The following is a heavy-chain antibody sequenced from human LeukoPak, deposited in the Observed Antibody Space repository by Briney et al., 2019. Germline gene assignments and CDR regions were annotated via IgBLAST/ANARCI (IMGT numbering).Heavy chain of an antibody. CDR1: GFTFSDYY. Sequence: GGSLRLSCAASGFTFSDYYMSWIRQAPGKGLEWVSRINTDGSSTSYADSVKGRFTISRDNAKNTLYLQMNSLRAEDTAVYYCVRDEYYDASPFDYWGQGTLVTVSS. V-gene: IGHV3-74*01. CDR2: INTDGSST. D-gene: IGHD3-16*01. CDR3: VRDEYYDASPFDY. J-gene: IGHJ4*02.